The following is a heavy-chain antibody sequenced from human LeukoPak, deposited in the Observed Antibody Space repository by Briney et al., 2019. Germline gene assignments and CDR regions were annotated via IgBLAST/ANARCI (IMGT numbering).Heavy chain of an antibody. Sequence: GSSVKVSCKASGGTFSSYAISSVRQAPGQGLEWMGGIIPIFGTANYAQKFQGRVTITGDKSTSTAYMELSSLRSEDTAVYYCASRSPYNGYDLYDYWGQGTLVTVSS. J-gene: IGHJ4*02. D-gene: IGHD5-12*01. CDR2: IIPIFGTA. CDR1: GGTFSSYA. V-gene: IGHV1-69*06. CDR3: ASRSPYNGYDLYDY.